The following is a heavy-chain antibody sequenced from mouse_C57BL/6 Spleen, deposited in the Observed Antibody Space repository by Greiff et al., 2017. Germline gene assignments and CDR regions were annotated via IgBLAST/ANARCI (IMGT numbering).Heavy chain of an antibody. CDR1: AFSINSDCS. D-gene: IGHD1-1*01. J-gene: IGHJ3*01. Sequence: VQLQQSGPSLVRPSQTLSLTCTVTAFSINSDCSWIWFRQFPGNKLEYIGYTFYSGIPYYNPSLESRTYITRDTSKNQFSLKLSSVTTEDTATYYGASDYYGSSWFANWGQGTLVTVSA. CDR2: TFYSGIP. CDR3: ASDYYGSSWFAN. V-gene: IGHV3-3*01.